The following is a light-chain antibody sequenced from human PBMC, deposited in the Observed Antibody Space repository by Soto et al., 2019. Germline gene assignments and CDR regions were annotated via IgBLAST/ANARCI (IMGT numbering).Light chain of an antibody. CDR2: EVS. V-gene: IGLV2-8*01. J-gene: IGLJ2*01. CDR3: NSYTNSKAYIL. Sequence: QSALTQPPSASGSPGQSVTISCTGTSSDVGGYNFVSWYQQHPGRAPKLIIYEVSKRPSGVPDRFSGSKSGNTASLTVSRLQAEDEADYYCNSYTNSKAYILFGGGTKLTVL. CDR1: SSDVGGYNF.